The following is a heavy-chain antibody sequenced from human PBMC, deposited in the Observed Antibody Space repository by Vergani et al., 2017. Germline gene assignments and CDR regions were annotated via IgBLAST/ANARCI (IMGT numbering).Heavy chain of an antibody. Sequence: QVQLQESGPGLVKPSETLSLTCTVSGGSISSYYWSWIRQPPGKGLEWIGYIYYSGSTNYNPSLKSRVTISVDTSKNQFSLKLSSVTAADTAVYYCARWGLAARPFPTLDWSQGTLVTVSS. CDR3: ARWGLAARPFPTLD. CDR2: IYYSGST. CDR1: GGSISSYY. V-gene: IGHV4-59*01. D-gene: IGHD6-6*01. J-gene: IGHJ4*02.